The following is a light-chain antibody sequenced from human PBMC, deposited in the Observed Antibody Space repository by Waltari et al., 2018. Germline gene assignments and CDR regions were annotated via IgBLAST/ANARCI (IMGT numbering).Light chain of an antibody. V-gene: IGKV1-5*03. J-gene: IGKJ4*01. Sequence: DIQMTQSPSTLSASVGDRVTITCRASQSISSWLAWYQQKPGKAPKHLIYKASSLESGVPSRFSGSGSGTEFTLTISSLQPDDFATYYCQQYNSYPHTFGGGTKVEIK. CDR2: KAS. CDR3: QQYNSYPHT. CDR1: QSISSW.